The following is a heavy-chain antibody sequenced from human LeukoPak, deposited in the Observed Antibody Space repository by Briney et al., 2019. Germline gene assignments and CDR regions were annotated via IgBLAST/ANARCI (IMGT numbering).Heavy chain of an antibody. CDR1: GGTFSSYA. V-gene: IGHV1-69*13. Sequence: SVKVSCKASGGTFSSYAISWVRQAPGQGLEWMGGIIPIFGTANYAQKFQGRITITADESTSTAYMELSSLRSEDTAVYYCARGTSILAAAGTGGWFDPWGQGTLVTVSS. CDR3: ARGTSILAAAGTGGWFDP. D-gene: IGHD6-13*01. CDR2: IIPIFGTA. J-gene: IGHJ5*02.